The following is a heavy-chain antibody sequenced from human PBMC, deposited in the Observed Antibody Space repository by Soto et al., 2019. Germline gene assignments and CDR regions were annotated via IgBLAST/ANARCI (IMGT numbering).Heavy chain of an antibody. Sequence: QVQLQESGPGLVKPSQTLSLTCTVSGGSISSGGYYWSWIRQHPGKGLEWIGYIYYSGSTYYNPSLKSRVTISVDKSKNQVSLKLSSVTAADTAVYYCARFYLGDHFDYWGQGTLVTVSS. D-gene: IGHD2-21*02. CDR2: IYYSGST. CDR1: GGSISSGGYY. CDR3: ARFYLGDHFDY. J-gene: IGHJ4*02. V-gene: IGHV4-31*03.